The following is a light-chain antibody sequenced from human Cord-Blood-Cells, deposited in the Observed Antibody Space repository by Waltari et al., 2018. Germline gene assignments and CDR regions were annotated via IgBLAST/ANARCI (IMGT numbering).Light chain of an antibody. J-gene: IGLJ3*02. CDR2: DVS. V-gene: IGLV2-14*01. CDR3: SSYTSSSTLV. CDR1: SSDVGGYNY. Sequence: QSALTQPASVSGSPGQSITISCTGTSSDVGGYNYVSWYQQHPGKAPKLMIYDVSNRPSGVSNRFSDSNSGKTPSMTISWLQAEDEADYYCSSYTSSSTLVFGGGTKLTVL.